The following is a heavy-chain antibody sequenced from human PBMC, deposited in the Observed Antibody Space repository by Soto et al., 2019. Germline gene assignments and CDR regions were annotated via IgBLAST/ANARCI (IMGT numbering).Heavy chain of an antibody. D-gene: IGHD3-22*01. CDR1: GDSIRSSSHY. Sequence: PSETLSLTCTASGDSIRSSSHYWAWNRQPPGKGLEWIGGFYYSGSTYYNTSLKSRVTISVDTSKNQLSLKLSSVTAADTAVYYCARRYYDSSGYYETVNYFDYWGQGTLVTVSS. V-gene: IGHV4-39*01. J-gene: IGHJ4*02. CDR2: FYYSGST. CDR3: ARRYYDSSGYYETVNYFDY.